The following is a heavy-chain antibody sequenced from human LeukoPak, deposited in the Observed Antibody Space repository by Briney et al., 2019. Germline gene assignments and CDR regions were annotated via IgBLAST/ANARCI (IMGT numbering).Heavy chain of an antibody. Sequence: ASETLSLTCTVSGASVTTYSWSWIRQPAGKGLEWLGRVYNRGNTNYSPSLKSRVTMSIDTSKNLFSLKLRSVTAADSAMYYCATGDWNGADNWGQGTLVVVSS. CDR3: ATGDWNGADN. J-gene: IGHJ4*02. CDR2: VYNRGNT. CDR1: GASVTTYS. V-gene: IGHV4-4*07. D-gene: IGHD1-1*01.